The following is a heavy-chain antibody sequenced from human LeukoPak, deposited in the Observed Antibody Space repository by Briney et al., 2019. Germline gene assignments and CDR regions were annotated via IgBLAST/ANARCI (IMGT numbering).Heavy chain of an antibody. CDR2: FYPEDGET. D-gene: IGHD2-2*01. J-gene: IGHJ6*02. V-gene: IGHV1-24*01. Sequence: ASVKVSCMVSGYTLTELSMHWVRQAPGKGLEWVGGFYPEDGETIYAQKFQGRVTMIENTTTDTAYKVLSNMRTEDTAVYYCATPVPAAMIYYCYGMDFWGQGTMVTVSS. CDR3: ATPVPAAMIYYCYGMDF. CDR1: GYTLTELS.